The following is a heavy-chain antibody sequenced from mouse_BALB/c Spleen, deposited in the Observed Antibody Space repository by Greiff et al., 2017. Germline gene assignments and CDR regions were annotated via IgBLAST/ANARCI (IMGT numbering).Heavy chain of an antibody. D-gene: IGHD2-4*01. J-gene: IGHJ3*01. CDR3: ARDYDYEGFAY. CDR1: GFTFTDYY. CDR2: IRNKANGYTT. Sequence: EVKLMESGGGLVQPGGSLRLSCATSGFTFTDYYMSWVRQPPGKALEWLGFIRNKANGYTTEYSASVKGRFTISRDNSQSILYLQMNTLRAEDSATYYCARDYDYEGFAYWGQGTLVTVSA. V-gene: IGHV7-3*02.